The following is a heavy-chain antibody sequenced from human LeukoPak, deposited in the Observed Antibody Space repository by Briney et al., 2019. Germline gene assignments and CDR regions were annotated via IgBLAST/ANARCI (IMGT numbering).Heavy chain of an antibody. CDR1: GFTFTSYA. D-gene: IGHD2-2*01. Sequence: GGSLRLSCAASGFTFTSYAMSWVRKAPGKGLEWVSSISSISSNIYYADSVRGRFTISRDNAKDSLYLQMNSLRAEDTAVYYCARDRTSGWYTHGMDVWGQGTTVTVS. J-gene: IGHJ6*02. V-gene: IGHV3-21*01. CDR2: ISSISSNI. CDR3: ARDRTSGWYTHGMDV.